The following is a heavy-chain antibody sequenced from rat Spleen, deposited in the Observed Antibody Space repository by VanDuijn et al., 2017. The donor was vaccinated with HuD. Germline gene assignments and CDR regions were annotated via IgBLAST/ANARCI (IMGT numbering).Heavy chain of an antibody. CDR1: GFTFSNYG. D-gene: IGHD1-5*01. J-gene: IGHJ4*01. CDR2: ISYDGGST. CDR3: TIVGDNPDA. V-gene: IGHV5-20*01. Sequence: EVQLVESGGGLVQPGRSMKLSCAASGFTFSNYGMAWVRQAPKKGLEWVAYISYDGGSTYYRDSVKGRFTISRDNAKSTLYLQMDSLRSEDTATYYCTIVGDNPDAWGQGASVTVSS.